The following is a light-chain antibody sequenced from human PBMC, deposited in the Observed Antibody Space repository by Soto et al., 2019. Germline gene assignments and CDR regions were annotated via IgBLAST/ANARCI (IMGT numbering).Light chain of an antibody. J-gene: IGKJ3*01. V-gene: IGKV1-39*01. CDR1: QSITTY. CDR3: EQSYSSLRT. CDR2: AAS. Sequence: DIQLTQSPSSLSASVGDRVTITCRASQSITTYLNWYQQKPGKAPKLVIYAASSLESGVPSRFSGSGSGTDFTLTISSLQPDAFATYYCEQSYSSLRTFGPGTKVDIK.